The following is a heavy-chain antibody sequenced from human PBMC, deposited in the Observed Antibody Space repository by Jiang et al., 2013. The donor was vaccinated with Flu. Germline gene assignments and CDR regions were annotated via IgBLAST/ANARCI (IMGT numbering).Heavy chain of an antibody. Sequence: GGGVVQPGRSLRLSCAASGFTFSSNGMHWVRQAPGKGLEWVALISYDGSNKYYADSVKGRFTISRDNSKNTLYLQMNSLGAEDTALYYCAKALGIQLCDYWGQGTLVTVSS. V-gene: IGHV3-30*18. D-gene: IGHD5-18*01. CDR2: ISYDGSNK. CDR3: AKALGIQLCDY. CDR1: GFTFSSNG. J-gene: IGHJ4*02.